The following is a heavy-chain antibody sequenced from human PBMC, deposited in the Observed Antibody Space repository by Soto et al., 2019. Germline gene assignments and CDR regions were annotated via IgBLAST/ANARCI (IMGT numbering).Heavy chain of an antibody. D-gene: IGHD2-2*01. V-gene: IGHV1-69*01. CDR3: ARSQGSSTSLEIYYYYYYGMDV. CDR2: IIPISGTA. Sequence: QVQLVQSGAEVKKPGSSVKVSCKASGGTFSSYAISWVRQAPGRGLEWMGVIIPISGTANYAQKFKGRVTITADESTSTAYMELSRLRSGDTAVYYYARSQGSSTSLEIYYYYYYGMDVWGQGTTVTVSS. J-gene: IGHJ6*02. CDR1: GGTFSSYA.